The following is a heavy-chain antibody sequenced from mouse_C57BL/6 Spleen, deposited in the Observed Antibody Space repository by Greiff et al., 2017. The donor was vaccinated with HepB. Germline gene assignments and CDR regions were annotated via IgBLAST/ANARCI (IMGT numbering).Heavy chain of an antibody. CDR1: GYTFTDYY. D-gene: IGHD2-4*01. Sequence: EVQLQQSGPELVKPGASVKISCKASGYTFTDYYMNWVKQSHGKSLEWIGDINPNNGGTSYNQKFKGKATLTVDKSSSTAYMELRSLTSEDSAVYYCARTAYDYDEAFAYWGQGTLVTVSA. J-gene: IGHJ3*01. CDR2: INPNNGGT. V-gene: IGHV1-26*01. CDR3: ARTAYDYDEAFAY.